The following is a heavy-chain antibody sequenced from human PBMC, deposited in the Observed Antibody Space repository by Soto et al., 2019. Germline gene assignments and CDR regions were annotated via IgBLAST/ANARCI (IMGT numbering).Heavy chain of an antibody. V-gene: IGHV4-4*02. CDR2: IYHSGST. CDR1: GGSISSSNW. J-gene: IGHJ2*01. D-gene: IGHD6-13*01. Sequence: QVQLQESGPGLVKPSGTLSLTCAVSGGSISSSNWWSWVRQPPGKGLEWIGEIYHSGSTNYNPSLKSRVTISVDKSKNQFSLKLSSVTAADTAVYYCARDPNGYDSSSWGYFDLWGRGTLVTVSS. CDR3: ARDPNGYDSSSWGYFDL.